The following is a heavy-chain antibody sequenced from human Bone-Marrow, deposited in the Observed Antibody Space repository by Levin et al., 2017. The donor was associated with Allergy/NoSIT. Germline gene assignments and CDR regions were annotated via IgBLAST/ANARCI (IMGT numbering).Heavy chain of an antibody. D-gene: IGHD6-13*01. J-gene: IGHJ4*02. CDR3: ARDGMLPGTPFDY. V-gene: IGHV3-48*02. CDR2: ITTTSGTI. CDR1: GFTFSSYS. Sequence: GGSLRLSCAASGFTFSSYSMNWVRQAPGKGLEWVSYITTTSGTIYYADSVKGRFTVSRDNARDALYLQMHSLRDDDTAVYYCARDGMLPGTPFDYWGRGTGVTVSS.